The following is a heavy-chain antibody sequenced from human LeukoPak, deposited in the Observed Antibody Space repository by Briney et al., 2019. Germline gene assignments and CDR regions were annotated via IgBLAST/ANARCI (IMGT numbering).Heavy chain of an antibody. CDR3: ATFPLEWSTEDY. V-gene: IGHV5-10-1*01. Sequence: ESLRISCKGSGYSFTSYWISWVRQMPGKGLEWMGRIDPSDSYTNYSPSFQGHVTISADKSISTAYLQWSSLKASDTAMYYCATFPLEWSTEDYWGQGTLVTVSS. CDR2: IDPSDSYT. CDR1: GYSFTSYW. D-gene: IGHD3-3*01. J-gene: IGHJ4*02.